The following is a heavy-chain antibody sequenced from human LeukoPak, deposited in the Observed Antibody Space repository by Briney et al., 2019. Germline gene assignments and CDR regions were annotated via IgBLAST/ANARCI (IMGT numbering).Heavy chain of an antibody. D-gene: IGHD2-2*01. V-gene: IGHV3-23*01. CDR3: AKDLIPSGPAAIRAYYFDY. CDR2: ISGSGGST. J-gene: IGHJ4*02. Sequence: GGSLRLSCAASGFTFSSYAMSWVRQAPGKGLEWVSAISGSGGSTYYADSVKGRFTISRDNSKNTLYLQMNSLRAEDTAVYYCAKDLIPSGPAAIRAYYFDYWGQGTLVTVSS. CDR1: GFTFSSYA.